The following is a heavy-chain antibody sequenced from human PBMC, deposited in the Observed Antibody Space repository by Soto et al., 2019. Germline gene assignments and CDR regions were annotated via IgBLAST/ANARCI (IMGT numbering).Heavy chain of an antibody. Sequence: SVNVSCNASAYTFTGYCMHWVRQAPGQGLEWMGWINPNSGGTNYAQKLQGRVTMTRDTSTSTAYMELRRLRSDDTAVYYCAKALSETGFWFDPWGQGTLVSVSS. J-gene: IGHJ5*02. CDR2: INPNSGGT. D-gene: IGHD6-25*01. CDR3: AKALSETGFWFDP. V-gene: IGHV1-2*02. CDR1: AYTFTGYC.